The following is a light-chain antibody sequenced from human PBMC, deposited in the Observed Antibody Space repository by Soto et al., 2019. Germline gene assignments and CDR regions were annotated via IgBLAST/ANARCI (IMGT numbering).Light chain of an antibody. CDR1: QSVGSSY. Sequence: EIVLTQSPGTLSLSPGERATLSCRASQSVGSSYLAWYQQKPGQAPRLLMFGTSNRATGIPYRFSGSGSGTDFPLTINSLEPEDFAVSYCQQYGISPLTFGQGTKVEV. CDR3: QQYGISPLT. V-gene: IGKV3-20*01. CDR2: GTS. J-gene: IGKJ1*01.